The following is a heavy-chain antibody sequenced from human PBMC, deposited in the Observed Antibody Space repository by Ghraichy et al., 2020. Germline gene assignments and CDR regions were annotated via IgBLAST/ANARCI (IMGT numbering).Heavy chain of an antibody. CDR3: AKEGQVGVAGFDC. Sequence: GALRFSCAASGFTFSSYAMSWVRQAPGKGLEWVTGFGGDPRITYYADSVKGRFTISRDNSRNTLYLQMNGLRVEDTALYYCAKEGQVGVAGFDCWGQGTLVTVSS. CDR1: GFTFSSYA. V-gene: IGHV3-23*01. J-gene: IGHJ4*02. D-gene: IGHD6-19*01. CDR2: FGGDPRIT.